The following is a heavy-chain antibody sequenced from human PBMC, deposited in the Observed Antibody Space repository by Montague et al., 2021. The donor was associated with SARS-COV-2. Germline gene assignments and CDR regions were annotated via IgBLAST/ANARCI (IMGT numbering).Heavy chain of an antibody. CDR1: GGSISSYY. CDR2: IYYSGST. V-gene: IGHV4-59*01. Sequence: ETLSLTCTVSGGSISSYYWSWIRQPPGKGLEWIGYIYYSGSTNYNPSLKSRVTISVDTSKNQFSLKLSSVTAADTAVYYCAREYPGFTLDYWGQGTLVTVSS. D-gene: IGHD6-25*01. J-gene: IGHJ4*02. CDR3: AREYPGFTLDY.